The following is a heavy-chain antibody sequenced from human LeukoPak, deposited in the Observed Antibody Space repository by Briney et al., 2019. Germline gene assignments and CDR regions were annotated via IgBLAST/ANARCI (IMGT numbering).Heavy chain of an antibody. CDR3: ARDRKIYGSGSYREDNWFDP. J-gene: IGHJ5*02. Sequence: SETLSLTCTVSGGFISSGGYYWSWIRQHPGKGLEWIGYIYYSGSTYYNPSLKSRVTISVDTSKNQFSLKLSSVTAADTAVYYCARDRKIYGSGSYREDNWFDPWGQGTLVTVSS. V-gene: IGHV4-31*03. CDR1: GGFISSGGYY. D-gene: IGHD3-10*01. CDR2: IYYSGST.